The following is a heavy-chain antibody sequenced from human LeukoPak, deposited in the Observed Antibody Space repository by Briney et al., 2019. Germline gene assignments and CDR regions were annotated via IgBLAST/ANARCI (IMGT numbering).Heavy chain of an antibody. Sequence: GGSLRLSCAASGFTFSSYAMHWVRQAPGKGLEWVAVISYDGSNKYYAGSVKGRFTISRDNSKNTLYLQMNSLRAEDTAVYYCARDSGPMTPHFDYWGQGTLVTVSS. CDR3: ARDSGPMTPHFDY. V-gene: IGHV3-30-3*01. CDR1: GFTFSSYA. D-gene: IGHD3-10*01. CDR2: ISYDGSNK. J-gene: IGHJ4*02.